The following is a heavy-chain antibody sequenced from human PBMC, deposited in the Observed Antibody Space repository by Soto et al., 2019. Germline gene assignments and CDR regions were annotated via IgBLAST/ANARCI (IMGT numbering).Heavy chain of an antibody. V-gene: IGHV1-18*01. J-gene: IGHJ5*02. D-gene: IGHD2-15*01. CDR1: GYTFTSYG. CDR3: ARWVVVRTADWFDP. Sequence: ASVKVSCKASGYTFTSYGISWVRQAPGQGLEWMGWFSAYNGNTNYAQKLQGRVTMTTDTSTSTAYMELRSLRSDDTAVYYCARWVVVRTADWFDPWGQGTLVTVSS. CDR2: FSAYNGNT.